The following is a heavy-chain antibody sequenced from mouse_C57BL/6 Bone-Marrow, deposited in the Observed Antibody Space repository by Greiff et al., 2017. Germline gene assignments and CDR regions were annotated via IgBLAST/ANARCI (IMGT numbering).Heavy chain of an antibody. CDR1: GYTFTSYW. CDR2: IDPSDSYT. Sequence: QVQLQQSGAELVKPGASVKLSCKASGYTFTSYWMQWVKQRPGQGLEWIGEIDPSDSYTNYNQKFKGKATLTVDTSSSTAYMQLSSLPSEDSAVYYCARKFPAWFAYWGQGTLVTVSA. J-gene: IGHJ3*01. V-gene: IGHV1-50*01. CDR3: ARKFPAWFAY.